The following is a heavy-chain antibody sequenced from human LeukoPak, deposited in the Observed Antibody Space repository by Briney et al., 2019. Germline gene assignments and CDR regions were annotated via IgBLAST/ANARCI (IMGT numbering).Heavy chain of an antibody. D-gene: IGHD6-6*01. CDR3: ASRTTYSSSSGVDY. V-gene: IGHV4-39*01. CDR2: IYYTEST. J-gene: IGHJ4*02. CDR1: GGSTSSSDYY. Sequence: PSETLSLTCTVSGGSTSSSDYYWGWIRQPPGKGLEWIGNIYYTESTYYNPSLESRVTVSLDSPKNQFSLRLSSVTAADTAVYYCASRTTYSSSSGVDYWGQGTLVTVSS.